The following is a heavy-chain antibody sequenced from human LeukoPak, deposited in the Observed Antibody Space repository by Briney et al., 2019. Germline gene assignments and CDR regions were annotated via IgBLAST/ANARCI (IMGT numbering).Heavy chain of an antibody. CDR2: ISYDGSNK. J-gene: IGHJ4*02. V-gene: IGHV3-30*18. D-gene: IGHD5-24*01. CDR1: GFTFSSYG. CDR3: AKDRGDGYNPRYYFDY. Sequence: GRSLRLSCAASGFTFSSYGMHWVRQAPGKGLEWVAVISYDGSNKYYADSVKGRFTISRDNSKNTLYLQMNSLRAEDTAVYYCAKDRGDGYNPRYYFDYWGQGTLVTVSS.